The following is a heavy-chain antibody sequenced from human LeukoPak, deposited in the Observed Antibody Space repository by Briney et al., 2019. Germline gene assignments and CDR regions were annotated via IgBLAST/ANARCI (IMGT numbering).Heavy chain of an antibody. CDR1: GFTFSSYG. V-gene: IGHV3-74*01. J-gene: IGHJ4*02. CDR2: INSDGSRR. D-gene: IGHD3-9*01. CDR3: ARGDRTGYFFDN. Sequence: GGSLRLSCSASGFTFSSYGMHWVRQPPGTGLVWFSRINSDGSRRIFADSVKGRFTISRDNAKNTLYLEMNSLRTEDTAVYFCARGDRTGYFFDNWGQGTLVTVSS.